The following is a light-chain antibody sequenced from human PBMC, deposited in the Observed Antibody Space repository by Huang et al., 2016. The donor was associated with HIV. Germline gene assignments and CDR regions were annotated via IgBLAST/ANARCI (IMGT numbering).Light chain of an antibody. CDR1: QNVRSS. V-gene: IGKV3-15*01. CDR2: GAS. J-gene: IGKJ2*01. Sequence: EIVLTQSPAILSVSPGERATLSCRASQNVRSSFAWYPQRPGQPPRLLNSGASTRATGIPAGFSGSGSGTEFTLTISSLQSEDFAVYYCQQYENWPPEYTFGQGTKLEL. CDR3: QQYENWPPEYT.